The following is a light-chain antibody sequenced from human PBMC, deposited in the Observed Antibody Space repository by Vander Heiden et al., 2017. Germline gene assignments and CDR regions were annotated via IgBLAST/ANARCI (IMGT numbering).Light chain of an antibody. V-gene: IGKV4-1*01. CDR2: WAS. Sequence: MVVTESLEKQAVSLGERATINRKSSQSVLYSSINQSFLAWYQHKTGHPPELRIYWASARESGVPDRFSFCGSGRGGNTSIKCDWSEDVGASDLDQYHKTYGTFGQGTRVEIK. CDR1: QSVLYSSINQSF. J-gene: IGKJ1*01. CDR3: DQYHKTYGT.